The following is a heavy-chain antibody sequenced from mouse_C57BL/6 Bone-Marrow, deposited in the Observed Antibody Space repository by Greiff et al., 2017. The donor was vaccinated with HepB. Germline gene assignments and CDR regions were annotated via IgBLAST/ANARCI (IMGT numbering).Heavy chain of an antibody. D-gene: IGHD1-1*02. CDR1: GFTFSDYY. J-gene: IGHJ1*03. CDR2: INYDGSST. Sequence: EVKLMESEGGLVQPGSSMKLSCTASGFTFSDYYMAWVRQVPEKGLEWVANINYDGSSTYYLDSLKSRFIISRDNAQNILYRQMISLKSEDTATYYCARVRHYGVLYFDVWGTGTTVTVSS. CDR3: ARVRHYGVLYFDV. V-gene: IGHV5-16*01.